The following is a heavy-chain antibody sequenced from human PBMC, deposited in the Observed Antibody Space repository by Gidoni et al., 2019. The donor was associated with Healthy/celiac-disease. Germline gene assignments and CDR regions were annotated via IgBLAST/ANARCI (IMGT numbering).Heavy chain of an antibody. J-gene: IGHJ4*02. V-gene: IGHV3-53*01. CDR3: ARLYYDSSGYYFSPYFDY. Sequence: DVQLVESGGGLIQPGGSLRLSCAASGFTVSSNYMRWVRQAPGKGLEWVSVIYSGGSTYYADSVKGRFTISRDNSKNTLYLQRNSLRAEDTAVYYCARLYYDSSGYYFSPYFDYWGQGTLVTVSS. CDR1: GFTVSSNY. CDR2: IYSGGST. D-gene: IGHD3-22*01.